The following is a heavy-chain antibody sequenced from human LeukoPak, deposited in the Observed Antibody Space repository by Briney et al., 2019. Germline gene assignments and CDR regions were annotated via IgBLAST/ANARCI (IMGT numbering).Heavy chain of an antibody. CDR1: EFTFSSYW. J-gene: IGHJ3*02. CDR2: INGDGSGT. Sequence: GGSLRLSCVASEFTFSSYWMHWVRQAPGEGLVWVSRINGDGSGTTYADSMKGRFTISRDNAKNTLYLQMNSLRAEDTAVYYCARAPGQNHAFDIWGQGTMVTVSS. V-gene: IGHV3-74*03. CDR3: ARAPGQNHAFDI.